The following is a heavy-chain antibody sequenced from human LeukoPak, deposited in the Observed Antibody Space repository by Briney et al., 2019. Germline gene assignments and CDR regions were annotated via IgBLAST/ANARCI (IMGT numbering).Heavy chain of an antibody. J-gene: IGHJ4*02. CDR2: IYTSGST. Sequence: PSQTLSLTCTVSGGSISSGSYYWSWIRQPAGKGLEWIGRIYTSGSTDYNPSLMGRVTISGDTSKNQFSLKLSSVTAADTAVYYCARDGYGGIDYWGQGILVTVSS. V-gene: IGHV4-61*02. D-gene: IGHD4-23*01. CDR1: GGSISSGSYY. CDR3: ARDGYGGIDY.